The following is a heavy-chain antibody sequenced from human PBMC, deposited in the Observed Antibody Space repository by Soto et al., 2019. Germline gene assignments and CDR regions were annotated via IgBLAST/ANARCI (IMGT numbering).Heavy chain of an antibody. CDR1: GFTFSNYG. V-gene: IGHV1-18*01. Sequence: QVQLVQSGAEVKKPGASVKVSCKGSGFTFSNYGFNWVRQAPGQGLEWVGWVCAYNGYTKSAQNFQDRRIMTTDTSTNTAYMELRGLRPYDTARDYCARCTSIAVPEGPWGQGTLVTVSS. CDR3: ARCTSIAVPEGP. J-gene: IGHJ4*02. D-gene: IGHD6-19*01. CDR2: VCAYNGYT.